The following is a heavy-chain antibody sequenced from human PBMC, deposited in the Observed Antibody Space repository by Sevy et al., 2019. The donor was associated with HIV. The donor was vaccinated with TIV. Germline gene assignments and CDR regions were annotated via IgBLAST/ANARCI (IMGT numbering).Heavy chain of an antibody. V-gene: IGHV4-4*07. J-gene: IGHJ4*02. CDR1: GGSISSYY. Sequence: SETLSLTCTVSGGSISSYYWSWIRQPAGKGLEWIGRIYTSGSTNYNPSLKSRVTISVDTSKNQFSLKLSSVTAADTAVYYCAREDDILTGYYLLDYWGQGTLVTVSS. CDR2: IYTSGST. D-gene: IGHD3-9*01. CDR3: AREDDILTGYYLLDY.